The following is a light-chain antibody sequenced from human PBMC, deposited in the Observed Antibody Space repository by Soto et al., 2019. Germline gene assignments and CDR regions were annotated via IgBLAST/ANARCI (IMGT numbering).Light chain of an antibody. CDR2: GAS. CDR1: QSVSNNY. Sequence: EIVLTQSPGTLSLSPGERATLSCRASQSVSNNYLAWYQQKPGQAPRLLIYGASNRATGIPDRFSGSGSGTDFTLTISRLEPEDFAVYYCQQYYTTPAITFGQGTRLEIK. V-gene: IGKV3-20*01. CDR3: QQYYTTPAIT. J-gene: IGKJ5*01.